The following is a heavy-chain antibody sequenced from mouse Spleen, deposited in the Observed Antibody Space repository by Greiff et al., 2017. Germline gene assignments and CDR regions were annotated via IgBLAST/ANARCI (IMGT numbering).Heavy chain of an antibody. CDR3: TTGYYGESWDVDY. V-gene: IGHV14-4*01. CDR1: GFNIKDDY. J-gene: IGHJ2*01. D-gene: IGHD1-1*01. Sequence: EVQLQESGAELVRPGASVKLSCTASGFNIKDDYMHWVKQRPEQGLEWIGWIDPENGDTEYASKFQGKATITADTSSNTAYLQLSGLTSEDTAVYYCTTGYYGESWDVDYWGQGTTLTVSS. CDR2: IDPENGDT.